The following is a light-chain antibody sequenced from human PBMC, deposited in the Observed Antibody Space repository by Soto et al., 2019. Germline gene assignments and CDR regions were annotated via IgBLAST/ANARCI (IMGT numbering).Light chain of an antibody. CDR1: KLGDKY. V-gene: IGLV3-1*01. CDR2: QDS. J-gene: IGLJ2*01. Sequence: SYELTQPPSVSVSPGQTASITCSGDKLGDKYACWYQQKPGQSPVLVIYQDSKRPSGIPERFSGSNSGNTATLTISGTQAMDEADYYCQAWDSSTEGVVFGGGTKLTVL. CDR3: QAWDSSTEGVV.